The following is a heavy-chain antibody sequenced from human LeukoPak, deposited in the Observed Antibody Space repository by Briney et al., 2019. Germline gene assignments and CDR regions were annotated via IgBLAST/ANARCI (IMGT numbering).Heavy chain of an antibody. D-gene: IGHD4-17*01. CDR1: GGSFSGYY. CDR3: ARERRLPASFDY. CDR2: INHSGST. J-gene: IGHJ4*02. V-gene: IGHV4-34*01. Sequence: PSETLSLTCAVYGGSFSGYYWSWIRQPPGKGLEWIGEINHSGSTNYNPSLKSRVTISVDTSKNQFSLKLSSVTAADTAVYYRARERRLPASFDYWGQGTLVTVSS.